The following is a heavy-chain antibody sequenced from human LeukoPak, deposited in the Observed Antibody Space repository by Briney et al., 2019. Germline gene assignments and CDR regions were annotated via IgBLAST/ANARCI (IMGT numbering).Heavy chain of an antibody. CDR3: AKDGGKIRFDY. CDR2: IYSDGTTT. CDR1: GFIVSSNY. V-gene: IGHV3-66*01. J-gene: IGHJ4*02. Sequence: GGSLRLSCAASGFIVSSNYMSWVRQAPGKGLEWVAVIYSDGTTTYYADSVQGRFTISRDNSKNTLFFQMNSLRPEDTAVYYCAKDGGKIRFDYWGQGTLVTVSS.